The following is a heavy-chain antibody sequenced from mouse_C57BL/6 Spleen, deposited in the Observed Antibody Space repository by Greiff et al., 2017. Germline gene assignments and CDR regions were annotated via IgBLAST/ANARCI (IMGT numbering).Heavy chain of an antibody. CDR2: IDPNSGGT. CDR1: GYTFTSYW. J-gene: IGHJ4*01. CDR3: ARSDYYGSSSGYAMDY. D-gene: IGHD1-1*01. Sequence: QVQLKQPGAELVKPGASVKLSCKASGYTFTSYWMHWVKQRPGRGLEWIGRIDPNSGGTKYNEKFKSKATLTVDKPSSTAYMQLSSLTSEDSAVYYCARSDYYGSSSGYAMDYWGQGTSVTVSS. V-gene: IGHV1-72*01.